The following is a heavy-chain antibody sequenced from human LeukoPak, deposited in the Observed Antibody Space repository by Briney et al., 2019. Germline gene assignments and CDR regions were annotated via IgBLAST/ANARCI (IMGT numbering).Heavy chain of an antibody. V-gene: IGHV3-30*18. CDR2: ISYDGSNK. CDR3: AKGVYCSGGSCYSYYYYGMDV. Sequence: GGSLRLSCAASGFTFSSYGMHWVRQAPGKGLGWVAVISYDGSNKYYADSVKGRFTISRDNSKNTLYLQMNSLRAEDTAVYYCAKGVYCSGGSCYSYYYYGMDVWGKGTTVTVSS. J-gene: IGHJ6*04. CDR1: GFTFSSYG. D-gene: IGHD2-15*01.